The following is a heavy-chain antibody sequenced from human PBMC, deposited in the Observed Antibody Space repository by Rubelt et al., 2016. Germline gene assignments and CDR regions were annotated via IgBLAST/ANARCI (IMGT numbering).Heavy chain of an antibody. CDR2: INHTGSI. Sequence: QVQLQESGPGLVKPSETLSLTCTVSGGSISSYYWSWIRQPPGKGLEWIGEINHTGSINYNPSLKSRVSISIDTSKNQFSLRLSFVTAADTAVYYCARGPSPHNWFDPWGQGTLVTVSS. J-gene: IGHJ5*02. V-gene: IGHV4-59*12. CDR3: ARGPSPHNWFDP. CDR1: GGSISSYY.